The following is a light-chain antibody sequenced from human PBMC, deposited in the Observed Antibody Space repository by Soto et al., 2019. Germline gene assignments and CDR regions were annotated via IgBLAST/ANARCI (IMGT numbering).Light chain of an antibody. CDR1: QSISSW. V-gene: IGKV1-5*01. J-gene: IGKJ2*01. CDR3: QQYNSYSRGT. Sequence: DIQMTQSPSTLSASVGDRVTITCRASQSISSWLAWYQQKPGKAPKLLIYDASSLESGVPSRFSGSGSGTEFTLTISSLQPDHFATYYCQQYNSYSRGTFGQVTKLVIK. CDR2: DAS.